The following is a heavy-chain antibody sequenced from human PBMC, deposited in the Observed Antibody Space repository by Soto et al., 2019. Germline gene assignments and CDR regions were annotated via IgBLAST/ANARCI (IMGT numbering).Heavy chain of an antibody. V-gene: IGHV3-23*01. CDR1: GFTFSSYA. J-gene: IGHJ4*02. CDR3: AKVKYYYDSSGYSEGSLSFDY. Sequence: GGSLRLSCAASGFTFSSYAMSWVRQAPGKGLEWVSAISGSGGSTYYADSVKGRFTISRDKSKNTLYLQMNSLRAEDTAVYYCAKVKYYYDSSGYSEGSLSFDYWGQGTLVTVSS. CDR2: ISGSGGST. D-gene: IGHD3-22*01.